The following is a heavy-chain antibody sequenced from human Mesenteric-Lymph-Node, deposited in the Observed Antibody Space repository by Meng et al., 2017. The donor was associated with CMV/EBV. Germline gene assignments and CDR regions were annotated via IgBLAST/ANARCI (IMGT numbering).Heavy chain of an antibody. J-gene: IGHJ6*02. V-gene: IGHV1-69*10. CDR1: GYTFTGYY. CDR2: VIPILDIS. Sequence: SVKVSCKASGYTFTGYYMHWVRQAPGQGLEWMGGVIPILDISNYAQKFQDRVTITADKSTSTAYMELSSLTSEDTAVFYCARGGDTVTTYYYSMDLWGQGTTVTVSS. D-gene: IGHD4-11*01. CDR3: ARGGDTVTTYYYSMDL.